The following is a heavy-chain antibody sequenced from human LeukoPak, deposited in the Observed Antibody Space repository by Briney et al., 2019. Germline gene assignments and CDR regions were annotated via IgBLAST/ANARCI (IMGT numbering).Heavy chain of an antibody. CDR3: TRSDGSSWFDY. Sequence: SETLSLTCTVSGGSMSSYYWSWIRQPPGKGLEWIGYIYYSGSTDYNPSLKSRLTISIDTSKNQFSLKLNSVTAADTAIYYCTRSDGSSWFDYWGQGALVTVSS. V-gene: IGHV4-59*01. D-gene: IGHD6-13*01. CDR2: IYYSGST. CDR1: GGSMSSYY. J-gene: IGHJ5*01.